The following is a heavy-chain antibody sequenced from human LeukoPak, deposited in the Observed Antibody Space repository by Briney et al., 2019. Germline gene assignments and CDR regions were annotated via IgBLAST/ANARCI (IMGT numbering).Heavy chain of an antibody. V-gene: IGHV1-2*02. CDR1: VYTFSGYY. D-gene: IGHD3-10*01. CDR2: INPNSGGT. J-gene: IGHJ6*03. Sequence: ASVKVSCKPSVYTFSGYYMHWVRQAPGQGLEWMGWINPNSGGTNYAQKFQGRVTMTRDTSISTAYMELSRLRSDDTAVYYCARDQSLVWNSYYYYMDGWGKGTTVTVSS. CDR3: ARDQSLVWNSYYYYMDG.